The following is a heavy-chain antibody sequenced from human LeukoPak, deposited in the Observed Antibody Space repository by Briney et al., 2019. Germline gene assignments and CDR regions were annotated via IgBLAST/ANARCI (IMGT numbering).Heavy chain of an antibody. V-gene: IGHV3-23*01. CDR1: GFTFSNYG. CDR2: ISGSGGNT. J-gene: IGHJ4*01. Sequence: GGSLRLSCAASGFTFSNYGMSWVRQAPGKGLEWVSTISGSGGNTYDADSVKGRFTISRDNSKNTLYLQMNSLRAEDTAVYYCAKDLWFGGSAFDSWGQGTLVTVSS. CDR3: AKDLWFGGSAFDS. D-gene: IGHD3-10*01.